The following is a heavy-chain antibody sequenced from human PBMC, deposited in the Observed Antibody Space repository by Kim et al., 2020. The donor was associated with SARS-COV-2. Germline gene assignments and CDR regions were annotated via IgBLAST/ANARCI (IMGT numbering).Heavy chain of an antibody. J-gene: IGHJ4*02. V-gene: IGHV3-33*01. CDR2: NK. Sequence: NKYYVESVKGRFTISRDNSKHTLDLQMNSLRAEDTAVYYCASGQQSPYDYWGQGTLVTVSS. D-gene: IGHD6-13*01. CDR3: ASGQQSPYDY.